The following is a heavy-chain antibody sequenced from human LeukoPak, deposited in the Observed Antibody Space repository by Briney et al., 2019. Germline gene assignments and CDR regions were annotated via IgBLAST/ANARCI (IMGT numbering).Heavy chain of an antibody. Sequence: PGGSLRLXCAASGFTFSSYGMHWVRQAPGKGLEWVAVIWYDGSNKYYADSVKGRFTISRDNSKNTLYLQMNSLRAEDTAVYYCAKDPYTAMVTDYYYMDVWGKGTTVTVSS. J-gene: IGHJ6*03. V-gene: IGHV3-33*06. D-gene: IGHD5-18*01. CDR3: AKDPYTAMVTDYYYMDV. CDR2: IWYDGSNK. CDR1: GFTFSSYG.